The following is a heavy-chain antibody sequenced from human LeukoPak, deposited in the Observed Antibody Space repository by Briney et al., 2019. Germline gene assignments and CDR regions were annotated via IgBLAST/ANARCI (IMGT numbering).Heavy chain of an antibody. CDR3: ATRYCSGGSCYAVDY. V-gene: IGHV4-39*01. J-gene: IGHJ4*02. CDR2: IYYSGST. CDR1: GGSISSSSYY. D-gene: IGHD2-15*01. Sequence: PSETLSLTCTVSGGSISSSSYYWGWMRQPPGMGLEWIGSIYYSGSTYYNPSLKSRVNISVDTSKNQFSLKLSSVTAADTAVYYCATRYCSGGSCYAVDYWGQGTLVTVSS.